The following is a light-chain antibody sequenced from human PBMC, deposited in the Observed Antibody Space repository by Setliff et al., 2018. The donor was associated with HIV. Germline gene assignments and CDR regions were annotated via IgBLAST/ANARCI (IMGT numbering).Light chain of an antibody. Sequence: QSALTQPASVSGSPGQPITISCTGTSSDVGGYYYVSWYQQHPGKAPKVILYDVNTRPSGVPGRFSGSKSGNTASLTISGLQADDEGDYYCCSYVSRQNSYVFGTGTKVTVL. V-gene: IGLV2-11*01. CDR2: DVN. CDR1: SSDVGGYYY. CDR3: CSYVSRQNSYV. J-gene: IGLJ1*01.